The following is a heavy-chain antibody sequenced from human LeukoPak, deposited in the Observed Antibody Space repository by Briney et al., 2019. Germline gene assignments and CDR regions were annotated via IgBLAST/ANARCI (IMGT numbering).Heavy chain of an antibody. CDR2: ISSSGGDI. D-gene: IGHD4-23*01. Sequence: GGSLRLSCAASGFTSSRFIMNWVRQAPGKGLEWVSSISSSGGDIYYADSVKGRFTVSRDNAKNSLYLQMNSLRGEDTAVYYCASNYGGNLYYFDYWGQGTLVTVSS. CDR3: ASNYGGNLYYFDY. J-gene: IGHJ4*02. CDR1: GFTSSRFI. V-gene: IGHV3-21*01.